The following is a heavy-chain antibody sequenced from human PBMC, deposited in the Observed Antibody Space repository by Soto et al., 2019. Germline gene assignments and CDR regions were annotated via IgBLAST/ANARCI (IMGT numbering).Heavy chain of an antibody. V-gene: IGHV3-21*01. CDR3: TRDASRDSSARGWFDP. D-gene: IGHD6-13*01. J-gene: IGHJ5*02. CDR1: GFTFRSFT. Sequence: PGGSLRLSCAASGFTFRSFTMNWVRQAPGKGLEWVLTISSNSAYIYYTDALRGRFTISRDNAKNSLHLQMNSPRAEDTAVYYCTRDASRDSSARGWFDPWGPGTLVTVSS. CDR2: ISSNSAYI.